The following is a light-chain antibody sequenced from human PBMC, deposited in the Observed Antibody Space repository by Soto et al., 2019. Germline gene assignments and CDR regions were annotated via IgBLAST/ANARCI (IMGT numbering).Light chain of an antibody. CDR1: ESVSRN. CDR3: QQYNSWPPIT. J-gene: IGKJ5*01. CDR2: DAS. V-gene: IGKV3-15*01. Sequence: MTKSPTTLSVSPGERATLSCRASESVSRNLAWYQQKPGQAPRLLIYDASTRATGIPDRFSGGGSGTEFTLTISSLQSEDFVVYYCQQYNSWPPITFGQGTRLEIK.